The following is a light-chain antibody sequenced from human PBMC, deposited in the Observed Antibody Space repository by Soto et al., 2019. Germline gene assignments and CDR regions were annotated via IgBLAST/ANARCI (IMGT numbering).Light chain of an antibody. CDR1: SSDVGGYNY. V-gene: IGLV2-14*03. J-gene: IGLJ2*01. CDR2: DVS. Sequence: QSALTQPASVSGSPGQSITISCTGTSSDVGGYNYVSWYQQHPGKAPKVMIYDVSKRPSGISNRFSGSKSGNTASLTISGLQVEDEADYYCSSYTSGSTRVVFGGGTNSPS. CDR3: SSYTSGSTRVV.